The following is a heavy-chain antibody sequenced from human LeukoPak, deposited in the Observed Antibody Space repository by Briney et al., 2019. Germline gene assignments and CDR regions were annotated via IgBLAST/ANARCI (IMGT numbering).Heavy chain of an antibody. CDR1: GFTFRSFA. J-gene: IGHJ6*02. V-gene: IGHV3-23*01. CDR3: AKRGAAPRDYYYGMDV. Sequence: GGSLRLSCAASGFTFRSFAMGGVRQAPGKGLGWVSTISASGDSTYYADSVKGRFNISRDNSRNTLYLQMNSLRAEDTAVYCCAKRGAAPRDYYYGMDVWGQGTTVTVSS. D-gene: IGHD6-13*01. CDR2: ISASGDST.